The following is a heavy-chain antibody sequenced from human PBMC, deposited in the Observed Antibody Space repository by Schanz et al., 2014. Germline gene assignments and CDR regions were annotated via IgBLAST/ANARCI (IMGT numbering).Heavy chain of an antibody. V-gene: IGHV3-23*04. D-gene: IGHD2-2*01. Sequence: LVESGGGVVQPGRSLRLSCAASGFTFSSYAMTWVRQAPGKGLEWVSAISTGGGNTYYTDSVKGRFTISRDNSRNTLYLQMSSLRAEDTAVYYCVKEGTVVSGYPRDHWGQGTLVTVSS. CDR3: VKEGTVVSGYPRDH. CDR2: ISTGGGNT. J-gene: IGHJ4*02. CDR1: GFTFSSYA.